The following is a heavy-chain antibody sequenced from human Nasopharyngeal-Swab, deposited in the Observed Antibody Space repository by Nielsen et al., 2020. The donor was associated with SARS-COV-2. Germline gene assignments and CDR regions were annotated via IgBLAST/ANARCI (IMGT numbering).Heavy chain of an antibody. CDR1: GVTFSSYA. D-gene: IGHD5-24*01. CDR2: IIPILGIA. J-gene: IGHJ4*02. CDR3: AREGEMATATFDY. Sequence: SVKVSCKASGVTFSSYAISWVRQAPGQGLEWMGRIIPILGIANYAQKFQGRVTITADKSTSTAYMELSSLRSEDTAVYYCAREGEMATATFDYWGQGTLVTVSS. V-gene: IGHV1-69*04.